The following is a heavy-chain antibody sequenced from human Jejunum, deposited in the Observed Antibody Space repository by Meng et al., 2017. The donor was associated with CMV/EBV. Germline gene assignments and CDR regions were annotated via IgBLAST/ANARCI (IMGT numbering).Heavy chain of an antibody. CDR1: GFTFSNFH. CDR2: ISGGGLPK. Sequence: CAASGFTFSNFHMNWVRQAPGKGLEWVAYISGGGLPKYYADSMKGRITISRDNAKNSLYLQIDNVGVDDTAVYYCAKGKSYFFEYWGPGALVAVSS. D-gene: IGHD3-10*01. CDR3: AKGKSYFFEY. J-gene: IGHJ4*02. V-gene: IGHV3-11*04.